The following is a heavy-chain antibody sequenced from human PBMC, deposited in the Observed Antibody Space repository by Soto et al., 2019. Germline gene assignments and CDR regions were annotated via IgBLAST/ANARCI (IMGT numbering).Heavy chain of an antibody. J-gene: IGHJ4*02. Sequence: SETLSLTCTVSGGSISGYYWSWIWQPPGKGLEWIGYIYYTGSTSYNPSLKSRVTISVDRLKNQFSLKLSSVTAADTAVYYCVRNGEYSSYFDHWGQGSLVTVSS. CDR2: IYYTGST. V-gene: IGHV4-59*01. CDR3: VRNGEYSSYFDH. D-gene: IGHD3-22*01. CDR1: GGSISGYY.